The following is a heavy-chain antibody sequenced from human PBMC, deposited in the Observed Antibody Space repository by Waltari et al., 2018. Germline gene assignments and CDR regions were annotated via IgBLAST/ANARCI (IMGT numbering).Heavy chain of an antibody. Sequence: QVQLVESGGGVVQPGRSLRLSCAASGFTFSSSGMHWVRQTPGRGLVWGAVISSDGSRKSYADSVKGRFSISRDNSKNSLSLEMNSLRPEDTAVYYCASCTGGNCYYYGFDVWGQGTTVTVSS. V-gene: IGHV3-30*03. J-gene: IGHJ6*02. CDR1: GFTFSSSG. CDR3: ASCTGGNCYYYGFDV. CDR2: ISSDGSRK. D-gene: IGHD2-8*02.